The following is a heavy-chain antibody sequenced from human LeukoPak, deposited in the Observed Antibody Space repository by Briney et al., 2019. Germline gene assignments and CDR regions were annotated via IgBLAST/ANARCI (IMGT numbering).Heavy chain of an antibody. CDR2: ISSGGST. J-gene: IGHJ4*02. CDR3: ARDLYYYGSGSDNFLYY. D-gene: IGHD3-10*01. Sequence: GGSLRLSCAASGFTVSSNYMNWVRQAPGQGLEWVSVISSGGSTHYADSVKGRFTISRDNSKNTLYLQINSLRAEDTAVYYCARDLYYYGSGSDNFLYYWGQGTLVTVPS. V-gene: IGHV3-53*01. CDR1: GFTVSSNY.